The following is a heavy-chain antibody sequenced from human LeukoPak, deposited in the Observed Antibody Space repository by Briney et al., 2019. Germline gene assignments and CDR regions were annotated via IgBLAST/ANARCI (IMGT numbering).Heavy chain of an antibody. V-gene: IGHV3-15*01. Sequence: PGGSLRLSCAASGFTFSYAWMSWVRQAPGKGLEWVGRIKSKTDGGTTDYAAPVKGRFTISRDDSKNTLYLQMNSLKTEDTAVYYCTTGLPAGPMVRGVIITGTTFDYWGQGTLVTVSS. CDR3: TTGLPAGPMVRGVIITGTTFDY. J-gene: IGHJ4*02. D-gene: IGHD3-10*01. CDR1: GFTFSYAW. CDR2: IKSKTDGGTT.